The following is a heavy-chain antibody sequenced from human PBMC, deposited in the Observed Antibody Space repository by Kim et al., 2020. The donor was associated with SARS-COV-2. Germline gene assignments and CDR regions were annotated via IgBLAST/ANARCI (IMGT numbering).Heavy chain of an antibody. D-gene: IGHD3-22*01. CDR1: GFSFDDHA. Sequence: GGSLRLSCVASGFSFDDHAMHWVRQAPGKGLEWVSGISWNSGSRGYADSVKGRFTISRDNAKNSLYLQMNSLRAEDTALYYCAKKSSGYHGDAFDIWGQGTMVTFSS. J-gene: IGHJ3*02. CDR3: AKKSSGYHGDAFDI. V-gene: IGHV3-9*01. CDR2: ISWNSGSR.